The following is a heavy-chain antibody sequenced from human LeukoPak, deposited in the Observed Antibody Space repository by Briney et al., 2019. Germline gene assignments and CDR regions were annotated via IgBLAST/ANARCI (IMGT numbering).Heavy chain of an antibody. Sequence: PSQTLSLTCTVSGGSLSSGGYYWSWIRQHPGKGLEWIGYIYYSGSTYYNPSLKSRVTISVDTSKNHFSLKLSSVTAADTAVYYCARNIVVVPAAIDAFDIWGQGTMVTVSS. CDR2: IYYSGST. J-gene: IGHJ3*02. CDR3: ARNIVVVPAAIDAFDI. D-gene: IGHD2-2*01. CDR1: GGSLSSGGYY. V-gene: IGHV4-31*03.